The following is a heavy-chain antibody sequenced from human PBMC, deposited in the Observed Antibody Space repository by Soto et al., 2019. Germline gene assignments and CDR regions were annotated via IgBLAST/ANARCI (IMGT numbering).Heavy chain of an antibody. CDR1: GGSISTYY. D-gene: IGHD4-17*01. J-gene: IGHJ4*02. Sequence: LSLTCTVSGGSISTYYWNWIRQPPGRGLEWIGYIYYSGNTNYNPSLKSRVTMSVDTSKNQFSLKLRSVTAADTAVYYCARVSGGDYDRTFDYWGQGNLVTVSS. V-gene: IGHV4-59*01. CDR3: ARVSGGDYDRTFDY. CDR2: IYYSGNT.